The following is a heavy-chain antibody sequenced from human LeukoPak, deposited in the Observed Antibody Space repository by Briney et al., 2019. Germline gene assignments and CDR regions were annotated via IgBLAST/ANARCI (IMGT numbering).Heavy chain of an antibody. CDR2: ISSSSSYI. J-gene: IGHJ6*03. V-gene: IGHV3-21*01. CDR1: GFTFSSYS. D-gene: IGHD6-19*01. Sequence: PGGSLRLSCAASGFTFSSYSMNWVRQAPGKGLEWVSSISSSSSYIYYADSVKGRFTISRDNAKNSLYLQMNSLRAEDTAVYYCARDAGIAVAGYYYYYYMDVWGKGTTVTVSS. CDR3: ARDAGIAVAGYYYYYYMDV.